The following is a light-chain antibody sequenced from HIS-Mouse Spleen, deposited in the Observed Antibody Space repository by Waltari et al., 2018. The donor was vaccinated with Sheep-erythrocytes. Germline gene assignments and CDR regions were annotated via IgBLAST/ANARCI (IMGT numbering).Light chain of an antibody. CDR2: QDS. CDR1: TLGDTY. CDR3: QAWDSSTAV. J-gene: IGLJ2*01. Sequence: SYELTQPPSVSVSPGQTASITCSGDTLGDTYACWYQQKPGQSPVLVIYQDSKRPSGIPERFSGSNSGNTATLTINGTQAMDEADYYCQAWDSSTAVFGGGTKLTVL. V-gene: IGLV3-1*01.